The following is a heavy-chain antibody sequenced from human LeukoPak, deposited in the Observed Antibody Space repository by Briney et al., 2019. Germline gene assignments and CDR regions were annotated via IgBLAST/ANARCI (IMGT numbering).Heavy chain of an antibody. Sequence: SETLSLTCAVSGGSISSGGYSWSWIRQPPGKGLEWIGYIYHSGSTYYNPSLKSRVTISVGRSKNQFSLKLSSVTAADTAVYYCAREKYYDFWSGYPGWVSGGAWFDPWGQGTLVTVSS. V-gene: IGHV4-30-2*01. D-gene: IGHD3-3*01. J-gene: IGHJ5*02. CDR3: AREKYYDFWSGYPGWVSGGAWFDP. CDR2: IYHSGST. CDR1: GGSISSGGYS.